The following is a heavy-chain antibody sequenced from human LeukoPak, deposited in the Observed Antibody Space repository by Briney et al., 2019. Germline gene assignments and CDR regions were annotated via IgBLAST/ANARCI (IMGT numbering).Heavy chain of an antibody. J-gene: IGHJ4*02. CDR2: ISYDGSNK. D-gene: IGHD3-10*01. CDR1: GFTFSSYG. Sequence: GRSLRLSCAASGFTFSSYGMHWVRQAPGKGLEWVAVISYDGSNKYYADSVKGRFTISRDNSKNTLDLQLNSLRVEDTAVYYCARDSTYYYGSGSSGPHYFDYWGQGTLVTVSS. V-gene: IGHV3-30*03. CDR3: ARDSTYYYGSGSSGPHYFDY.